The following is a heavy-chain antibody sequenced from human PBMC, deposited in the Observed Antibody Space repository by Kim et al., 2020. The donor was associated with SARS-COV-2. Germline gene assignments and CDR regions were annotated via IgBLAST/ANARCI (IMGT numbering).Heavy chain of an antibody. Sequence: NKAYADPGKGRFTNSRDNSKTTLYLQMNSLRAEDTAVYYCARTYGSGAFDPWGQGTLVTVSS. CDR2: NK. J-gene: IGHJ5*02. CDR3: ARTYGSGAFDP. D-gene: IGHD3-10*01. V-gene: IGHV3-30*01.